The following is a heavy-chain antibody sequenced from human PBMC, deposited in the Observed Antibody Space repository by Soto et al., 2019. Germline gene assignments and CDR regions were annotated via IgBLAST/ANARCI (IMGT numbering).Heavy chain of an antibody. CDR3: ARDEITMVRGVYGMDV. V-gene: IGHV1-2*02. CDR2: ITPSSGGT. CDR1: GYTFRNYY. J-gene: IGHJ6*02. D-gene: IGHD3-10*01. Sequence: QVQLVQSGAEVRKPGASVKVSCRASGYTFRNYYIHWVRQTPGQGLEWMGRITPSSGGTKYAQRFQSRVTMTRDTSTTTAYMELNRLRSDDSAIYYCARDEITMVRGVYGMDVWGQGTTVTVSS.